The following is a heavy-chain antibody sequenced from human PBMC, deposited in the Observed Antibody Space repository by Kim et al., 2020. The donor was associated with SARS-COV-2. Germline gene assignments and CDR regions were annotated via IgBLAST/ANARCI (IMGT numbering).Heavy chain of an antibody. Sequence: ASVKVSCKASGYTFTSYAMNWVRQAPGQGLEWMGWINTNTGNPTYAQGFTGRFVFSLDTSVSTAYLQISSLKAEDTAVYYCARDPLLWFGELPDYFDYCGQGTLVTVSS. CDR1: GYTFTSYA. D-gene: IGHD3-10*01. V-gene: IGHV7-4-1*02. J-gene: IGHJ4*02. CDR3: ARDPLLWFGELPDYFDY. CDR2: INTNTGNP.